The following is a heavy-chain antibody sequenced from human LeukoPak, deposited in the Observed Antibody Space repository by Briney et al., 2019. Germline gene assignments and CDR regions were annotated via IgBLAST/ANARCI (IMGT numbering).Heavy chain of an antibody. CDR3: ARDAGGYGFYGDY. J-gene: IGHJ4*02. CDR1: GFSFSNYW. CDR2: IKQDGSEE. D-gene: IGHD5-18*01. Sequence: GGSLRLSCAASGFSFSNYWMSWVRQAPGKGLKWVANIKQDGSEEYYVDSVKGRFTISRDNAKSSLYLQMNSLRADDTAVYYCARDAGGYGFYGDYWGQGTLVTVSS. V-gene: IGHV3-7*01.